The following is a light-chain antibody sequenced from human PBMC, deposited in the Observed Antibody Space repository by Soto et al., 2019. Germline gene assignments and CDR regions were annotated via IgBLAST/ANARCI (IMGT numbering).Light chain of an antibody. Sequence: QSALTQPASVSGSPGQSITISCTGTSSDVGGYNYVSWYQQHPGKAPKLMIYEVSNRPSGVSNRFSGSKSGNTASLTISGLQADDEADYYCSSYTSSSTQVVFGGGTKVTVL. V-gene: IGLV2-14*01. CDR1: SSDVGGYNY. J-gene: IGLJ2*01. CDR3: SSYTSSSTQVV. CDR2: EVS.